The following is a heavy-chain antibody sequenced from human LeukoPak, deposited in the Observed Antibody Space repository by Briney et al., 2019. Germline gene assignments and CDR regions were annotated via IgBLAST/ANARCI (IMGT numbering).Heavy chain of an antibody. CDR2: INPNSGGT. Sequence: ASVKVSCKASGYTFTGYYMHWVRQAPGQGLEWMGWINPNSGGTNYAQKFQGWVTMTRDTSISTAYMELSSLRSEDTAVYYCATDTSRDGYFAFDIWGQGTMVTVSS. J-gene: IGHJ3*02. D-gene: IGHD5-24*01. V-gene: IGHV1-2*04. CDR3: ATDTSRDGYFAFDI. CDR1: GYTFTGYY.